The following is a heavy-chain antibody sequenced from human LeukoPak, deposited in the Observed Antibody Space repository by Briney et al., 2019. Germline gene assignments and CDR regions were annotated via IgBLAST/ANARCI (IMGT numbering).Heavy chain of an antibody. J-gene: IGHJ5*02. D-gene: IGHD4-17*01. CDR1: GGSFSGYY. CDR3: AREGYGDYVWFDP. CDR2: INHSGST. Sequence: NPSETLSLTCADYGGSFSGYYWSWIRQPPGKGLEWIGEINHSGSTNYNPSLKSRVTISVDTSKNQFSLKLSSVTAADTAVYYCAREGYGDYVWFDPWGQGTLVTVSS. V-gene: IGHV4-34*01.